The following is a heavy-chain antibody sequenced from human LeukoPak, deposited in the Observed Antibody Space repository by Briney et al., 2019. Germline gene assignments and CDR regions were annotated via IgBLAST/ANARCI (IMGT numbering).Heavy chain of an antibody. Sequence: GGSLRLSCAASEFTFSSYTLNWVRQAPGQGLQWVSSISSSSSSIYYADSVKGRFTISRDNAKNSLYLQMNGLGAGDTAVYYCARGSWNYAFDIWGQGTMVTVSS. D-gene: IGHD1-7*01. J-gene: IGHJ3*02. CDR1: EFTFSSYT. CDR3: ARGSWNYAFDI. CDR2: ISSSSSSI. V-gene: IGHV3-21*01.